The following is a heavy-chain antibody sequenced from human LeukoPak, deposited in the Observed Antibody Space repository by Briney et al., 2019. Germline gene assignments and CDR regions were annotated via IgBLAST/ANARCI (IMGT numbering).Heavy chain of an antibody. CDR3: ARYCSGGSCYTGAFDI. Sequence: GGPLRLSCAASGFTFSSYAMHWVRQAPGKGLEYVSAISSNGGSTYYANSVKGRFTISRDNSKNTLYLQMGSLRAEDMAVYYCARYCSGGSCYTGAFDIWGQGTMVTVSS. V-gene: IGHV3-64*01. CDR1: GFTFSSYA. J-gene: IGHJ3*02. CDR2: ISSNGGST. D-gene: IGHD2-15*01.